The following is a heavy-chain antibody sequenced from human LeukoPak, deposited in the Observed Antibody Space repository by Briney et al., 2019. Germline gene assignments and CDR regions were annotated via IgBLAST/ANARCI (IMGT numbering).Heavy chain of an antibody. D-gene: IGHD1-1*01. CDR1: GFTFCSIA. CDR2: IRSNGETT. Sequence: GGSLRLSCAASGFTFCSIAMTWVRQAPGKGLEWVSTIRSNGETTYNADSVKGRFPISRDNSKKTLYLQLNSLRVEDTAIYYCAKGQELDDGVFDSWGQGTLVTVSS. V-gene: IGHV3-23*01. CDR3: AKGQELDDGVFDS. J-gene: IGHJ4*01.